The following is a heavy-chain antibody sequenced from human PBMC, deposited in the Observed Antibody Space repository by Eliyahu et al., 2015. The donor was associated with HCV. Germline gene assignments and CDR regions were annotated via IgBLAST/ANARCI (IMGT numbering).Heavy chain of an antibody. Sequence: EVQLLESGGGLVQPGGSLRLSCAASGFTFNNYALNWVRQAPGKGLEWVSGLSGTGDDTYYADSVKGRFTISRDNSKNTLYLQMSSLTVEDTAVYYCANGAGKDSTGYHSKHWGQGTLVTVSS. CDR1: GFTFNNYA. J-gene: IGHJ4*02. V-gene: IGHV3-23*01. CDR3: ANGAGKDSTGYHSKH. D-gene: IGHD3-22*01. CDR2: LSGTGDDT.